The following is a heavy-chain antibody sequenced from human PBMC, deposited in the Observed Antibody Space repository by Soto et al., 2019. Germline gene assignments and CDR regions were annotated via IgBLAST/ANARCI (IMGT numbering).Heavy chain of an antibody. Sequence: QVQLQQWGAGLLKPSETLSLTCAVYGGSFSGYYWRWIRQPPGKGLEWIGEINHSGSTNYNPSLKRLVTISVDTSKNQVSLKLSSVTAADTAVYYCARGGIAARLFDYWDQGTLVTVSS. D-gene: IGHD6-6*01. CDR2: INHSGST. J-gene: IGHJ4*02. CDR3: ARGGIAARLFDY. V-gene: IGHV4-34*01. CDR1: GGSFSGYY.